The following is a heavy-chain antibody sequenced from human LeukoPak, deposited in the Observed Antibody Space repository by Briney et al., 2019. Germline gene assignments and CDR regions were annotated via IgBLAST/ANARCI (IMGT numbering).Heavy chain of an antibody. J-gene: IGHJ4*02. CDR2: INYSGST. Sequence: SQTLSLTCTVSGGSISSGDYYWSWIRQPPGKGLEWIGYINYSGSTYYNPSLKSRVTISVDTSKNQFSLKLSSVTAADTAVYYCARGNRSYGDYIFDYWGQGTLVTVSS. CDR3: ARGNRSYGDYIFDY. D-gene: IGHD4-17*01. CDR1: GGSISSGDYY. V-gene: IGHV4-30-4*01.